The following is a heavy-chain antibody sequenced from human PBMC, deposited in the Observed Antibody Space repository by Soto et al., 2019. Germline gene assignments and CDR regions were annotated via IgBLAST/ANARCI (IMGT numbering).Heavy chain of an antibody. CDR2: IYPGDSDT. V-gene: IGHV5-51*01. Sequence: WWSWVRQPPGKGLEWMGIIYPGDSDTRYSPSFQGQVTISADKSISTAYLQWSSLKASDTAMYYCARSITIFGVVTDTYYYYYGMDVWGQGTTVTVSS. D-gene: IGHD3-3*01. CDR3: ARSITIFGVVTDTYYYYYGMDV. CDR1: W. J-gene: IGHJ6*02.